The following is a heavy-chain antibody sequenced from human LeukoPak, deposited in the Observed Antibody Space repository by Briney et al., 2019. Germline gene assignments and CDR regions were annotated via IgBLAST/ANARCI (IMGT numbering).Heavy chain of an antibody. Sequence: SETLSLTCTVSGGSISSYYWSWIRQPPGKGLEWIGYIYYSGSTNYNPSLKSRVTISVDTSKNQFSLKLSSVTAADTAVYYCARDMGVVIHGWFDPWGQGTLVTVSS. J-gene: IGHJ5*02. CDR1: GGSISSYY. CDR3: ARDMGVVIHGWFDP. V-gene: IGHV4-59*01. D-gene: IGHD3-3*01. CDR2: IYYSGST.